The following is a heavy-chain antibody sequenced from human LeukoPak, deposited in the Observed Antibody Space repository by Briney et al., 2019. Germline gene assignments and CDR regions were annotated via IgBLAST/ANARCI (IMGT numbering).Heavy chain of an antibody. CDR3: ARSCCSGGSCYSDPFDI. Sequence: SETLSLTCTLSGGSISSSSYFWGWIRQPPGKGLDPGKGLEWIGTISYSGSTYYNPSLRSRVTVSVDTSKNQFSLKLSSVTAADTAVYYCARSCCSGGSCYSDPFDIWGQGTMVTVSS. CDR1: GGSISSSSYF. J-gene: IGHJ3*02. V-gene: IGHV4-39*01. D-gene: IGHD2-15*01. CDR2: ISYSGST.